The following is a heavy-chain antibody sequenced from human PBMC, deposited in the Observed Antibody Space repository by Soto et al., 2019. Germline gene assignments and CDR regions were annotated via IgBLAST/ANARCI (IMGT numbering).Heavy chain of an antibody. CDR1: GYTFTSYY. V-gene: IGHV1-46*01. D-gene: IGHD2-15*01. CDR2: INPSGGST. CDR3: AREGYCSGGSCYRGNLAC. J-gene: IGHJ4*02. Sequence: GASVKVSCKASGYTFTSYYMHWVRQAPGQGLEWMGIINPSGGSTSYAQKFQGRVTMTRDTSTSTVYMELSSLRSEDTAVYYCAREGYCSGGSCYRGNLACWGQGTLVTVSS.